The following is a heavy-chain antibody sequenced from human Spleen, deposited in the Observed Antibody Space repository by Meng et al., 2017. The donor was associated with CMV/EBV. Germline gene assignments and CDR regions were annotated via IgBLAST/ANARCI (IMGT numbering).Heavy chain of an antibody. CDR3: ARLVVATVQSDGDY. V-gene: IGHV1-2*02. D-gene: IGHD2-15*01. J-gene: IGHJ4*02. CDR1: GDTFTGYF. CDR2: VNPHNGNT. Sequence: ASVKVSCKASGDTFTGYFIHWVRLAPGHGCEWVGWVNPHNGNTIYAQKFQGRVTMTTDTSISTAYMELSSLTSDDTAVYYCARLVVATVQSDGDYWGQGVRVTVSS.